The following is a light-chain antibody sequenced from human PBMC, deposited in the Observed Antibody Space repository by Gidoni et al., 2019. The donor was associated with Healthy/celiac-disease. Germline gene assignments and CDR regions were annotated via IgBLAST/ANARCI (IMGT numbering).Light chain of an antibody. CDR3: QQSYSTPLT. CDR2: AAS. J-gene: IGKJ4*01. V-gene: IGKV1-39*01. CDR1: HSISSY. Sequence: DIQMKQSPSSLSASVGDSVTITCRASHSISSYLNWYQQKPGKAPKLLIDAASSLQSGVPSRCSGSGSGTYFTLTISSLQPEDFATYYCQQSYSTPLTFGGGTKVEIK.